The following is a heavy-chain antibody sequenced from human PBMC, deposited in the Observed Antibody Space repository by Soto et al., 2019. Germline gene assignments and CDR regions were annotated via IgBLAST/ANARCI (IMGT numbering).Heavy chain of an antibody. CDR3: ARVTMKAANWFDP. V-gene: IGHV1-2*02. Sequence: ASVKVSCKASGYTFTDYFLPWLRPAPGQGFEWMGWINPNSRGTNYAQKFQGRVTMTRETSNSTASMDRRGRRSEDTALYYFARVTMKAANWFDPWPRGTVVTVSS. J-gene: IGHJ5*02. D-gene: IGHD1-1*01. CDR1: GYTFTDYF. CDR2: INPNSRGT.